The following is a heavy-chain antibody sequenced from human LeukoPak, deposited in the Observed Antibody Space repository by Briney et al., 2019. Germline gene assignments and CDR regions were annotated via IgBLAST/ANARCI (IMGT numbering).Heavy chain of an antibody. CDR1: GFTFSSYS. J-gene: IGHJ4*02. CDR2: ISSSSAM. V-gene: IGHV3-48*02. Sequence: PGGSLRLSCAASGFTFSSYSMSWVRQAPGKGLEWVSYISSSSAMYYADSMKGRFTISRDNAKNSLYLQMNNLRDEDTAVYYCARSVLLWVGESNDYWGQGALVTVSS. CDR3: ARSVLLWVGESNDY. D-gene: IGHD3-10*01.